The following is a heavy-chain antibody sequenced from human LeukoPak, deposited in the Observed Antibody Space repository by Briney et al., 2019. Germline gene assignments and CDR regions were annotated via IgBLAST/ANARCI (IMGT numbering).Heavy chain of an antibody. CDR1: GYSFTGYY. CDR3: ARDLYSSSWYFGYYYYGMDV. D-gene: IGHD6-13*01. J-gene: IGHJ6*02. Sequence: ASVKVSCKASGYSFTGYYMHWVRQAPGQGLEWMGRINPNSGGKNYAQKFQGRVTMTRDTSISTAYMELSRLRSDDTAVYYCARDLYSSSWYFGYYYYGMDVWGQGTTVTVSS. V-gene: IGHV1-2*06. CDR2: INPNSGGK.